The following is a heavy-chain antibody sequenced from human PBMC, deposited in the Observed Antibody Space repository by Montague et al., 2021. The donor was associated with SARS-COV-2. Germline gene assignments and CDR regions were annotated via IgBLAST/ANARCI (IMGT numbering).Heavy chain of an antibody. CDR3: SRAGDGYNPAFDI. J-gene: IGHJ3*02. Sequence: SETRSLTCTVSGGSISGYYWSWIRQPPGRGLEWIGCIYYSGSSNNSPSLKSRVTISVDTSKTQFSLKVSSVTAADTAVSYCSRAGDGYNPAFDIWGQGTMVTVSS. CDR2: IYYSGSS. D-gene: IGHD5-24*01. V-gene: IGHV4-59*01. CDR1: GGSISGYY.